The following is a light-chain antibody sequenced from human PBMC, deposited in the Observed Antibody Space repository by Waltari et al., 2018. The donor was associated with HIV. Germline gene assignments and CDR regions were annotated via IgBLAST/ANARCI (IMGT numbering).Light chain of an antibody. V-gene: IGLV6-57*03. CDR3: QSYDSTNPCI. CDR1: SGNIASNH. Sequence: NFMLTQPHSVSESPGKTVTISYARSSGNIASNHVHWFQQRPGSAPTPVIYEDYQRPSGVPDRFSGSIDSSSNSASLTISELKTEDEADYYCQSYDSTNPCIFGTGTRVTVL. CDR2: EDY. J-gene: IGLJ1*01.